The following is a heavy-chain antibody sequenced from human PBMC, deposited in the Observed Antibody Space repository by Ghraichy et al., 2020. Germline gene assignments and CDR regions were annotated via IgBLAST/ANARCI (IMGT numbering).Heavy chain of an antibody. V-gene: IGHV3-13*01. CDR1: GFTFSSYD. CDR2: IGTAGDT. CDR3: ARAAGYSSSWYSNYYGMDV. Sequence: GGSLRLSCAASGFTFSSYDMHWVRQATGKGLEWVSAIGTAGDTYYPGSVKSRFTISRENAKNSLYLQMNSLRAGDTAVYYCARAAGYSSSWYSNYYGMDVWGQGTTVTVSS. J-gene: IGHJ6*02. D-gene: IGHD6-13*01.